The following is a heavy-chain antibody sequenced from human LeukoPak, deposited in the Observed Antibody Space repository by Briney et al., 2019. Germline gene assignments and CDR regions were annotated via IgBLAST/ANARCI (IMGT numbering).Heavy chain of an antibody. CDR3: AELGITMIGGV. Sequence: LAGGSLRLSCAASGFTFSSYGMSWVRQAPGEGLEWVSTISGSGGSTYYADSVKGRFTISRDNSKNTLYLQMNSLRAEDTAVYYCAELGITMIGGVWGKGTTVTISS. J-gene: IGHJ6*04. CDR2: ISGSGGST. CDR1: GFTFSSYG. V-gene: IGHV3-23*01. D-gene: IGHD3-10*02.